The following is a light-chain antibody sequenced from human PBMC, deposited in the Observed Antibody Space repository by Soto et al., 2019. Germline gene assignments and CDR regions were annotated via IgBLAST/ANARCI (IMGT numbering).Light chain of an antibody. CDR1: SSDVGGYNY. CDR3: XSYXSSSTYV. J-gene: IGLJ1*01. Sequence: QSALTQPASVSGSPGQSITISCTGTSSDVGGYNYVSWYQQHPGKAPKLMIYDVSNRPSGVSNRYSGSKSGNTASLTISGLQAEDEADYYCXSYXSSSTYVFGTGTKVTV. V-gene: IGLV2-14*01. CDR2: DVS.